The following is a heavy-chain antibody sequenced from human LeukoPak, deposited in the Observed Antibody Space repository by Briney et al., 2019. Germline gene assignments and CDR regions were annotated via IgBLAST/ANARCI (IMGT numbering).Heavy chain of an antibody. CDR1: GFTFSDNY. Sequence: GSLRLSCAASGFTFSDNYMTWVRQAPGKGLEWLSYISGNGGVIQYADSVRGRFTISRDNAKNLLYLQMDSLRVEHTAIYYCARDPRTVRIWGQGTLVTVSS. CDR3: ARDPRTVRI. CDR2: ISGNGGVI. D-gene: IGHD1-1*01. J-gene: IGHJ4*02. V-gene: IGHV3-11*04.